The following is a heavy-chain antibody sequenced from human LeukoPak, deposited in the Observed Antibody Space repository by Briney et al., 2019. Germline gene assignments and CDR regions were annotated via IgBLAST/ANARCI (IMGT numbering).Heavy chain of an antibody. V-gene: IGHV1-2*02. Sequence: GASVKVSCKASGYTFTGYYMHWVRQAPGQGLEWMGWINPNSGGTNYAQKFQGRVTMTRDTSISTAYMELSRLRSDDTAVYYCAREGSYGQTYIVATTEPRYYFDYWGQGTLVTVSS. D-gene: IGHD5-12*01. CDR1: GYTFTGYY. CDR3: AREGSYGQTYIVATTEPRYYFDY. CDR2: INPNSGGT. J-gene: IGHJ4*02.